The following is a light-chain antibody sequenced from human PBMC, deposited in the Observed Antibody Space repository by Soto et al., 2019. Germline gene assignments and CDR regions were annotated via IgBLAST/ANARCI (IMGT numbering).Light chain of an antibody. Sequence: EIVMTQSPATLSVPPGERATLSCRASQSVSSNLAWYQQKPGQAPRLLIYAASTRATGIPARFSGSGSGTEFTLTISSLQSEDFAVYHCQQYNNWPSVTFGQGTKVDIK. V-gene: IGKV3-15*01. CDR1: QSVSSN. CDR3: QQYNNWPSVT. CDR2: AAS. J-gene: IGKJ1*01.